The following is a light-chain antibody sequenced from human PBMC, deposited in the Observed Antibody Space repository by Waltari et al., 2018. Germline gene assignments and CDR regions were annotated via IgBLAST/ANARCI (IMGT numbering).Light chain of an antibody. V-gene: IGLV2-14*01. CDR1: RSSLGCLKL. J-gene: IGLJ2*01. CDR3: SSYTSSSTLV. Sequence: QSALPPPSPRFWFPGTSIPLPRPWTRSSLGCLKLVPWYQKHPGKAPKLMIYDVSNRPSGVSNRFSGSKSGNTASLTISGLQAEDEADYYCSSYTSSSTLVFGGGTKLTVL. CDR2: DVS.